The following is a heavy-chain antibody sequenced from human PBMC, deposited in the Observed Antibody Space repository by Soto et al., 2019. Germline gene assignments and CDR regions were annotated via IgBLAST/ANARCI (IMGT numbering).Heavy chain of an antibody. J-gene: IGHJ5*02. V-gene: IGHV1-69*01. CDR3: ARSSYYYGSGSYSYNWFDP. CDR1: GGTFSSYA. CDR2: IIPIFGTA. D-gene: IGHD3-10*01. Sequence: QVQLVQSGAEVKKPGSSVKVSCKASGGTFSSYAISWVRQAPGQGLEWMGGIIPIFGTANYAQKFQGRVTITADESTSTAYMELSSLRSEDTAVYYCARSSYYYGSGSYSYNWFDPCGQGTLVTVSS.